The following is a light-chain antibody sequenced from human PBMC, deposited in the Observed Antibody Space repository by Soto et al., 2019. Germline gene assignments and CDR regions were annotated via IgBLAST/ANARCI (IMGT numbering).Light chain of an antibody. V-gene: IGKV3-20*01. CDR1: ETVYDRQ. Sequence: IVLTPSPGTLSASPVGRATLSCRSSETVYDRQLAWYQQRAGQAPRLLIYAISNRATGIPDRFSGSGSGTDFTLTISRLEPEDFAVYYCQQYGSSGTFGQGTKVDIK. CDR2: AIS. CDR3: QQYGSSGT. J-gene: IGKJ1*01.